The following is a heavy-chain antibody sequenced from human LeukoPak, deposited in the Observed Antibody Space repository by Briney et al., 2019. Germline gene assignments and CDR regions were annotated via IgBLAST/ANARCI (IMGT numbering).Heavy chain of an antibody. Sequence: GESLKISCKGFGYSFTSYWIGWVRQMPGKGLEWMGIIYPGDSDTRYSPSFQGQVTISADKSISTAYLQWSSLKASDTAMYYCARLGFHYGSGSFFDYWGQGTLVTVSP. J-gene: IGHJ4*02. CDR1: GYSFTSYW. D-gene: IGHD3-10*01. V-gene: IGHV5-51*01. CDR2: IYPGDSDT. CDR3: ARLGFHYGSGSFFDY.